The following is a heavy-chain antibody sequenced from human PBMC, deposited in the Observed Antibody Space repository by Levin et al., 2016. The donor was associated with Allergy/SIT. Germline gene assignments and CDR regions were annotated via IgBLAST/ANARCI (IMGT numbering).Heavy chain of an antibody. Sequence: WIRQPPGKGLEWIGSIYYSGSTYYNPSLKSRVTISVDTSKNQFSLKLSSVTAADTAVYYCARHSRRWLNAFDIWGQGTMVTVSS. D-gene: IGHD4-23*01. V-gene: IGHV4-39*01. CDR3: ARHSRRWLNAFDI. J-gene: IGHJ3*02. CDR2: IYYSGST.